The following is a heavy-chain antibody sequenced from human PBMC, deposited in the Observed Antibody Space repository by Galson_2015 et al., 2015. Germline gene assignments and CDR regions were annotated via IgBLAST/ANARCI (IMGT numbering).Heavy chain of an antibody. CDR1: EFTFSSYY. V-gene: IGHV3-21*01. CDR2: ISSTTTYI. J-gene: IGHJ4*02. Sequence: SLRLSCAASEFTFSSYYMSWVRQAPGKGLEWVSSISSTTTYIYYADSVKGRFTISRDHAKHSLYLQMNSLGAEDTAVSYCARQILDYDFWSGYYPTNFDYWGQGTLVTVSS. CDR3: ARQILDYDFWSGYYPTNFDY. D-gene: IGHD3-3*01.